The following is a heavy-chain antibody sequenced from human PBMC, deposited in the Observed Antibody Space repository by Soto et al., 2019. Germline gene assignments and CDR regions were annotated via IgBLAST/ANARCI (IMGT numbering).Heavy chain of an antibody. D-gene: IGHD6-6*01. J-gene: IGHJ3*02. CDR2: ISSSSSTT. CDR1: GFTFNSYS. V-gene: IGHV3-48*01. Sequence: GESLKISCAASGFTFNSYSMNWVRQAPGKGLEWVSYISSSSSTTYYADSVKGRFTISRDNAKNSLYLQMNSLRVEDTAVYYCARAYSSSSGRDAFDIWGQGTMVTVSS. CDR3: ARAYSSSSGRDAFDI.